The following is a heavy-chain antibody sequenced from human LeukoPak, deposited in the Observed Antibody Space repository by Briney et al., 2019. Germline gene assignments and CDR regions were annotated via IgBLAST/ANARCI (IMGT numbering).Heavy chain of an antibody. J-gene: IGHJ4*02. CDR2: ISGSGGST. D-gene: IGHD5-24*01. CDR3: ARDTEMATIPALAIDY. V-gene: IGHV3-23*01. Sequence: GGSLRLSCAASGFTFSSYAMSWVRQAPGKGLEWVSAISGSGGSTYYADSVKGRFTISRDNSKNTLYLQMNSLRAEDTAVYYCARDTEMATIPALAIDYWGQGTLVTVSS. CDR1: GFTFSSYA.